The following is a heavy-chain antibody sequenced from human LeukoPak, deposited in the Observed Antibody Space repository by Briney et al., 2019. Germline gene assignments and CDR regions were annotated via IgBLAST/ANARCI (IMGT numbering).Heavy chain of an antibody. CDR1: GGTFSSYA. J-gene: IGHJ5*02. V-gene: IGHV1-69*04. CDR2: IIPILGIA. D-gene: IGHD3-9*01. Sequence: SVKVSCKASGGTFSSYAISWVRQAPGQGLEWMGRIIPILGIANYAQKFQGRVTITADKSTGTAYMELSSLRSEDTAVYYCASQIVDILTGPNAFNWFDPWGQGTLVTVSS. CDR3: ASQIVDILTGPNAFNWFDP.